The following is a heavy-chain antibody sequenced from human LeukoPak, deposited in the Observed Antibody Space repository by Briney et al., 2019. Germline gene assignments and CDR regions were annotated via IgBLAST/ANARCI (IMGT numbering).Heavy chain of an antibody. Sequence: SETLSLTCTVSGGSISNGSYYWSWLRQPAGKGLEWIGHVYTSGSTNYNPSLKSRVTISVDTSKNQFSLMLRSVTAADTAVYYCARRYCSGGSCYSDRGAFDIWGQGTMVTVSS. CDR2: VYTSGST. CDR3: ARRYCSGGSCYSDRGAFDI. CDR1: GGSISNGSYY. J-gene: IGHJ3*02. D-gene: IGHD2-15*01. V-gene: IGHV4-61*09.